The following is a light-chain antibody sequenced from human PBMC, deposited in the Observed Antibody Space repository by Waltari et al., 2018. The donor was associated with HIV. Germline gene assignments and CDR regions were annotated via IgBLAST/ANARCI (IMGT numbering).Light chain of an antibody. CDR2: RNN. CDR1: SSNIGSHY. J-gene: IGLJ2*01. CDR3: AAWDDSLSGYVV. V-gene: IGLV1-47*01. Sequence: QSVLTQPPSASGTPGQRVTISCSGSSSNIGSHYVYWYQQLPATTPKLLIYRNNQRPSGVPARFSGSKSGTSASLAISGLRSEDEADYYCAAWDDSLSGYVVFGGGTKLTVL.